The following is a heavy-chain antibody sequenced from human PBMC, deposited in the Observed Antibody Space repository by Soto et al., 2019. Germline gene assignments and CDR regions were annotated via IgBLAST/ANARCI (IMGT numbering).Heavy chain of an antibody. J-gene: IGHJ6*02. CDR3: AKPLHYYGSGSYEDAPYYYYYGMDV. CDR1: GFTFSSYA. V-gene: IGHV3-23*01. Sequence: PGGSLRLSCAASGFTFSSYAMSWVRQAPGKGLEWVSAISGSGGSTYYADSVKGRFTISRDNSKNTLYLQMNSLRAEDTAVYYCAKPLHYYGSGSYEDAPYYYYYGMDVWGQGTTITSP. CDR2: ISGSGGST. D-gene: IGHD3-10*01.